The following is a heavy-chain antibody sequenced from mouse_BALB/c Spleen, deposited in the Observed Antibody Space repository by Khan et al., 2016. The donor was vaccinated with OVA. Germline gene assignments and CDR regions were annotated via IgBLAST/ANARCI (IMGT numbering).Heavy chain of an antibody. J-gene: IGHJ3*01. V-gene: IGHV1-18*01. CDR3: ARGGFGRPFAY. CDR1: GYAFTDYN. D-gene: IGHD1-1*01. CDR2: ITPNNGGT. Sequence: VRLQQSGPELVKPGASVKIPCKASGYAFTDYNMDWVKQSHGKSLEWIGDITPNNGGTIYKPNFKGKATLTVDKSSNTAYMELRSLTSEDTAVDYCARGGFGRPFAYWGQGTLVTVSA.